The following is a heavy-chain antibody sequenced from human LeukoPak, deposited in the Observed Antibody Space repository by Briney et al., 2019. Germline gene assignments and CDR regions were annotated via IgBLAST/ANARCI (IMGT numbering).Heavy chain of an antibody. CDR1: GFTFSSYS. Sequence: GGSLRLSCAASGFTFSSYSMNWVRQAPGKGLEWVSSISGSSSYIYYADSVRGRLTISRDNAKNSLYLQMNSLRAEDTAVYYCARSDCSGGSCYDFWGQGTLVTVSS. V-gene: IGHV3-21*01. J-gene: IGHJ4*02. CDR2: ISGSSSYI. D-gene: IGHD2-15*01. CDR3: ARSDCSGGSCYDF.